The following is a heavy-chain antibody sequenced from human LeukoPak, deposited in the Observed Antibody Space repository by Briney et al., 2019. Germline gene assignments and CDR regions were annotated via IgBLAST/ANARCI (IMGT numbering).Heavy chain of an antibody. CDR3: ARARYCSSTSCYHGLFDYFDY. J-gene: IGHJ4*02. CDR1: GGTFSSYA. V-gene: IGHV1-69*01. Sequence: VASVKVSCKASGGTFSSYAISWVRQAPGQGLEWMGGIIPIFGTANYAQKFQGRVTITADESTSTAYMELSSLRSEDTAVYYCARARYCSSTSCYHGLFDYFDYWGQGTLVTVSS. CDR2: IIPIFGTA. D-gene: IGHD2-2*01.